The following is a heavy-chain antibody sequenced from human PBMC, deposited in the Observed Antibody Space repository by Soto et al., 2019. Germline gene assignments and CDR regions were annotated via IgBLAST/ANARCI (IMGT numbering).Heavy chain of an antibody. V-gene: IGHV3-30*04. CDR3: ATHQVYGSQGAFDY. D-gene: IGHD4-17*01. J-gene: IGHJ4*02. CDR1: GFALRTYP. CDR2: ISYVESDR. Sequence: QVQLVESGGGVVQPGRSLRLSCAASGFALRTYPMHWVRQAPGKGLEWVATISYVESDRYYADSVKGRFTISRDNSKNTLYLQMNSLRPEDTAVYYCATHQVYGSQGAFDYWGQGTLVTVSS.